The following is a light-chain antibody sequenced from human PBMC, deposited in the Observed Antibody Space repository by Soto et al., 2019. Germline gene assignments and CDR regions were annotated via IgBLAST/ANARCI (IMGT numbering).Light chain of an antibody. CDR2: NNS. V-gene: IGLV1-40*01. Sequence: QSVLTQPPSVSGAPGQRVTISCTGSSSNIGAGYDVHWYQQLPGTAPKLLIYNNSDRPSGVPDRFSGSKSGTSASLAITGLQVDDEADYYCQSYDSSQRVFGGGTKLTVL. J-gene: IGLJ2*01. CDR3: QSYDSSQRV. CDR1: SSNIGAGYD.